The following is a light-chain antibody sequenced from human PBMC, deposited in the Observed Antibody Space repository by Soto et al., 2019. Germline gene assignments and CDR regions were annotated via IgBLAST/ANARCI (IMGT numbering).Light chain of an antibody. CDR1: QTISKW. CDR2: DAS. Sequence: DIQMTQSPSTLSAAVGDRVTITCRASQTISKWLAWYQQKPGQAPKLLIYDASTLESGVPSRFSGSGSGTDFSLTISSLQPVDFATYYCQQYNSHSPWTFGQGTKVEIK. J-gene: IGKJ1*01. V-gene: IGKV1-5*01. CDR3: QQYNSHSPWT.